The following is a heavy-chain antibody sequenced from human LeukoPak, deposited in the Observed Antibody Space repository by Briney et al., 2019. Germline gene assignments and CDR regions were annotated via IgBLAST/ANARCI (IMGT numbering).Heavy chain of an antibody. CDR1: GGSFSGYY. D-gene: IGHD5-18*01. Sequence: SETLSLTCAVYGGSFSGYYWNWIRQPPGKGLEWIGEINHSGSTNYNPSLKSRVTISVDTSKNQFSLKLSSVTAADTAVYYCARVTQLWPSNDAFDIWGQGTMVTVSS. CDR3: ARVTQLWPSNDAFDI. J-gene: IGHJ3*02. CDR2: INHSGST. V-gene: IGHV4-34*01.